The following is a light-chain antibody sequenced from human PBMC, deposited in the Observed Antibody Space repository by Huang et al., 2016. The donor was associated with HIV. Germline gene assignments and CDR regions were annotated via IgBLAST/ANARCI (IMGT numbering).Light chain of an antibody. CDR1: QNIGSD. V-gene: IGKV3-15*01. Sequence: IVMTQSPAILSLSPGERATLSCRASQNIGSDLAWYQQTLGQAPRLLMSGASNRATAFPTRFSGSGSGTELTLTISSLQSEDFAIYYCQQYNTWPFTFGGGTRLEIK. CDR2: GAS. CDR3: QQYNTWPFT. J-gene: IGKJ4*01.